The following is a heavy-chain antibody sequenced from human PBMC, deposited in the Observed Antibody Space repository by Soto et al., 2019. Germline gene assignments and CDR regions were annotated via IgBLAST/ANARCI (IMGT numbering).Heavy chain of an antibody. Sequence: QVLLVESGGGLVKSGGSLRLSCATSGFTFSDHYMSWIRQAPGKGLEFISYISPGGRYTNYGDSVKGRFTISRDNAKNSLFLQVNTLRDEDTAVYYCYRGGGGGVFDHWGQGTSVTVSS. V-gene: IGHV3-11*05. D-gene: IGHD2-21*01. CDR3: YRGGGGGVFDH. CDR1: GFTFSDHY. J-gene: IGHJ4*02. CDR2: ISPGGRYT.